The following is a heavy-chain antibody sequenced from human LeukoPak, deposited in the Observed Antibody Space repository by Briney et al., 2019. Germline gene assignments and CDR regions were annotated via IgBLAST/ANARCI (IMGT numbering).Heavy chain of an antibody. Sequence: PGGSLRLSCVASGFIFSHNWMTWVRQIPGKGLEWVANIKQDGSEKYYVDSVKGRFTISRDNTKNSVYLQMNNLRAEDTAMYYCARDRWSGAGGYWGQGTLVTVSA. V-gene: IGHV3-7*01. CDR2: IKQDGSEK. D-gene: IGHD1-26*01. CDR3: ARDRWSGAGGY. CDR1: GFIFSHNW. J-gene: IGHJ4*02.